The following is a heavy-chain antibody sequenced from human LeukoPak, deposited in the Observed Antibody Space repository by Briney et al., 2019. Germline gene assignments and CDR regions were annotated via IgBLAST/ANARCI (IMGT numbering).Heavy chain of an antibody. J-gene: IGHJ4*02. V-gene: IGHV4-59*01. CDR2: IYYSGST. Sequence: SETLSLTCTVSGGSISSYYWSWIRQPPGKGLEWIGYIYYSGSTNYNPSLKSRVTISVDTSKNQFSLKLSSVTAADTAVYSCAKDSDYYDSSGYYDYWGQGTLVTVSS. CDR3: AKDSDYYDSSGYYDY. CDR1: GGSISSYY. D-gene: IGHD3-22*01.